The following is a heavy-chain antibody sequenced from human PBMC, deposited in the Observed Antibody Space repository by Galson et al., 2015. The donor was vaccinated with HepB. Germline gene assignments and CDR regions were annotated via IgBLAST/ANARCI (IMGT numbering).Heavy chain of an antibody. Sequence: SLRLSCAASGFTFSTYAMHWVRQAPGKGLEWVAVISYDGSNKDYADSVKGRFTISRDNSKNTIYLQMSSLRAEDTALYYCARDRLDIVYYDSSGYSFFGVYWGQGTLVTVSS. V-gene: IGHV3-30*14. CDR2: ISYDGSNK. J-gene: IGHJ4*02. D-gene: IGHD3-22*01. CDR3: ARDRLDIVYYDSSGYSFFGVY. CDR1: GFTFSTYA.